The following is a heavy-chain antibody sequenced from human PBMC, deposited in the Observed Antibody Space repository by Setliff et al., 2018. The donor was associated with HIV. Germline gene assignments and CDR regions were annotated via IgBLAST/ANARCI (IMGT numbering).Heavy chain of an antibody. J-gene: IGHJ6*02. CDR2: VYASGET. D-gene: IGHD1-26*01. CDR1: GDSISSYS. V-gene: IGHV4-4*09. Sequence: SETLSLTCTVSGDSISSYSWNWIRQPPGRGLEWIGYVYASGETNYNPSLKSRVTMSTDTSRNQFFLNLNYATAADTAVYYCARSKISGSNHETYGFDVWGQGTTVTVSS. CDR3: ARSKISGSNHETYGFDV.